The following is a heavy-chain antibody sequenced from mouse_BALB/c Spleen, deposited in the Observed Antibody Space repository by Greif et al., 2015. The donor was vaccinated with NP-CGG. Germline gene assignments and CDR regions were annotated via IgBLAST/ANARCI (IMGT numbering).Heavy chain of an antibody. CDR1: GYAFSSYW. CDR2: IYPRDGDT. D-gene: IGHD2-1*01. CDR3: ARGGYGNPWFAY. Sequence: QVQLQQSGAELVRPGSSVKISCKASGYAFSSYWMNWVKQRPGQGLEWIGQIYPRDGDTNYNGKFKGKATLTADKSSSTAYMHLSSLTSEHSAVYFCARGGYGNPWFAYWGQGTLVTVSA. V-gene: IGHV1-80*01. J-gene: IGHJ3*01.